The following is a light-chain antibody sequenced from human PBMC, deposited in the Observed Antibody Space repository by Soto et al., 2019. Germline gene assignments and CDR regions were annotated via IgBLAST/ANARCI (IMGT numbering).Light chain of an antibody. V-gene: IGLV1-47*01. J-gene: IGLJ7*01. CDR3: AAWDDSRSGLV. CDR2: RNN. Sequence: QSVLTQPPSASGTPGQRVTSSCSGSRSNIGSNYVYWYQQLPGTAPKLLSYRNNQRPSGIPDGFSGSKSGTSASLAISGLRCEDEADYYCAAWDDSRSGLVFGGGTQLPVL. CDR1: RSNIGSNY.